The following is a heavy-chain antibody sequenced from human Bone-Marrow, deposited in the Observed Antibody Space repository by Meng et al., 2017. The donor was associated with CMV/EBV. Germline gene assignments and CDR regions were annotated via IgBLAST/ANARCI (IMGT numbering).Heavy chain of an antibody. J-gene: IGHJ4*02. D-gene: IGHD6-13*01. V-gene: IGHV3-74*01. CDR1: GFTFSSYW. CDR3: ASLWYSNSWYPN. Sequence: GESLKISCAASGFTFSSYWMHWVRQVPGKGLVWVSRINSDGSSTDYADSVKGRFTISRDNAKNSLYLQMNSLRAEDTAVYYCASLWYSNSWYPNWGQGTLVTSPQ. CDR2: INSDGSST.